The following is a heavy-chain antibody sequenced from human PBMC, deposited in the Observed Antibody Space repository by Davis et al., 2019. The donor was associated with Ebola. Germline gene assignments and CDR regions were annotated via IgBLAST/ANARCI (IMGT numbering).Heavy chain of an antibody. CDR3: AKDSPYSSSWYRYYFDY. CDR1: GFTFSSYG. J-gene: IGHJ4*02. V-gene: IGHV3-30*18. Sequence: GGSLRLSCAASGFTFSSYGMHWVRQAPGKGLEWVAVISYDGSNKYYADSVKGRFTISRDNSKNTLYLQMNSLRAEDTAVYYCAKDSPYSSSWYRYYFDYWGQGTLVTVSS. D-gene: IGHD6-13*01. CDR2: ISYDGSNK.